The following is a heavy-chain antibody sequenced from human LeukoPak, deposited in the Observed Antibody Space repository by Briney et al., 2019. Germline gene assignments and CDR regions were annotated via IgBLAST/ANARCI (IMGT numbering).Heavy chain of an antibody. V-gene: IGHV1-69*13. D-gene: IGHD3-22*01. CDR3: ARGKKLGYYYDSSGYYYSLGY. CDR2: IIPIFGTA. Sequence: SVKVSCKASGGTFSSYAISWVRQAPGQGLEWMGGIIPIFGTANYAQKFQGRVTIAADESTSTAYMELSSLRSEDTAVYYCARGKKLGYYYDSSGYYYSLGYWGQGTLVTVSS. CDR1: GGTFSSYA. J-gene: IGHJ4*02.